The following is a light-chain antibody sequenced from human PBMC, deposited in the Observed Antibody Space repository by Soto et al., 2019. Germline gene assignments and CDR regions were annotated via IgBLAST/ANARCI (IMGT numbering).Light chain of an antibody. CDR2: GAS. J-gene: IGKJ1*01. CDR3: QQYASSPRT. Sequence: EIELTQPPGTLALSAVEGANLSCSPSQSFTTSQLAWYQQRPGQAPRVLIFGASRRATGIPDRFSGSGSGTDFTLTISRLEPEDSAVYYCQQYASSPRTFGQGTKVDIK. V-gene: IGKV3-20*01. CDR1: QSFTTSQ.